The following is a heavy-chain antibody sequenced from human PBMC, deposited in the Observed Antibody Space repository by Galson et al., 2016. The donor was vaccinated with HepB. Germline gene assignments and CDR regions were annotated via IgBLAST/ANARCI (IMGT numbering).Heavy chain of an antibody. CDR1: GFTVTRSY. V-gene: IGHV3-53*04. D-gene: IGHD1-26*01. Sequence: SLRLSCAASGFTVTRSYMSWVRQAPGKGLEWVSVIYSGGATYYTDSVRGRFTISRHDSKNTLFLQMNSLRPEDPAVYYCARGLVGSTTAFDSWGHGTLVAVSS. J-gene: IGHJ4*01. CDR2: IYSGGAT. CDR3: ARGLVGSTTAFDS.